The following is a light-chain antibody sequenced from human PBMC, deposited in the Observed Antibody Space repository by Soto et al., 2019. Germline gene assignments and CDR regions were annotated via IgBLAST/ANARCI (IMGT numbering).Light chain of an antibody. J-gene: IGKJ3*01. CDR3: AQYNNWLGGFT. Sequence: EIVMTQSPTTLSVSPGERAAVSRRASQSVGSKLAWYQQRPGQAPRLLIYGASTRATGIPARFSGSGSGTEFTLTISSVQAEDLACYYCAQYNNWLGGFTSGTETTVDIK. CDR1: QSVGSK. CDR2: GAS. V-gene: IGKV3-15*01.